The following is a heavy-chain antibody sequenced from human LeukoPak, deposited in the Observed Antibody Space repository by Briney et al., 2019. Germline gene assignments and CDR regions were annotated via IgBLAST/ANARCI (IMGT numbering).Heavy chain of an antibody. CDR1: GFTFSSYS. D-gene: IGHD3-10*01. Sequence: GGSLRLSCAASGFTFSSYSMNWVRQAPGKGLERVSSISSSSSYIYYADSVKGRFTISRDNAKNSLYLQMNSLRAEDTAVYYCARGGYGSGSYYSYYGMDVWGKGTTVTVSS. CDR3: ARGGYGSGSYYSYYGMDV. CDR2: ISSSSSYI. J-gene: IGHJ6*04. V-gene: IGHV3-21*01.